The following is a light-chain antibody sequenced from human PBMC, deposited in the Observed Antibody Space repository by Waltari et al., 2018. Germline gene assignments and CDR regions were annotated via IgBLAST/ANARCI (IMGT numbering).Light chain of an antibody. Sequence: EIVLTQSPGTLSLSPGERATLYCRASQRVSSSYLAWYQQKPGQAPRLLIYGASSRATGIPDRFSGSGSGTDFTLTISRLEPEDFAVYYCQQYGSSPGAFGQGTKVEIK. J-gene: IGKJ1*01. CDR2: GAS. V-gene: IGKV3-20*01. CDR3: QQYGSSPGA. CDR1: QRVSSSY.